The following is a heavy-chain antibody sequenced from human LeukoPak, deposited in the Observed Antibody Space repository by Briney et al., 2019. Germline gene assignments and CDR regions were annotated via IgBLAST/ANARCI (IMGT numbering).Heavy chain of an antibody. CDR1: GYTFTSYD. Sequence: GASVKVSCKASGYTFTSYDINWVRQATGQGLEWMGWMNPNSGNTGYAQKFQGRVTMTRNTAISTAYMQLSSLRSEDTAVYYCARNNRYYYDSSGFYYDWFDPWGQGTPVTVSS. D-gene: IGHD3-22*01. CDR3: ARNNRYYYDSSGFYYDWFDP. CDR2: MNPNSGNT. V-gene: IGHV1-8*01. J-gene: IGHJ5*02.